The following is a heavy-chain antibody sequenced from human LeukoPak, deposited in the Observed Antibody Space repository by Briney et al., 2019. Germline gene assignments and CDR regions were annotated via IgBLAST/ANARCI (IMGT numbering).Heavy chain of an antibody. CDR3: ARDDYDFWSGYYIYFDY. Sequence: ASVKVSCKASGYIFTNYNLHWVRQAPGQGLEYMGWINAHTGETKYAQKFQGRVTMTRDTSISTAYMELSRLRSDDTAVYYCARDDYDFWSGYYIYFDYWGQGTLVTVSS. CDR1: GYIFTNYN. J-gene: IGHJ4*02. D-gene: IGHD3-3*01. V-gene: IGHV1-2*02. CDR2: INAHTGET.